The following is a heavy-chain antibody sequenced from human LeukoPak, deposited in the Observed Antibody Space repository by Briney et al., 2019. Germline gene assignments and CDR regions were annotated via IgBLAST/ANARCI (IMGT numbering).Heavy chain of an antibody. CDR2: ISSNGGST. V-gene: IGHV3-64*01. CDR3: ARHYDSSGYYSGPIAY. D-gene: IGHD3-22*01. CDR1: GFTFSSYA. J-gene: IGHJ4*02. Sequence: PGGSLRLSCAASGFTFSSYAMHWVRQAPGKGLEYVSAISSNGGSTYYANSVKGRFTISRDNSKNTLYLQMGSLRAADMAVYYCARHYDSSGYYSGPIAYWGQGTLVTVSS.